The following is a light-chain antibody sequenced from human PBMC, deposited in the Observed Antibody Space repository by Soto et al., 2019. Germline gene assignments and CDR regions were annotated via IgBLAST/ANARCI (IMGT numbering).Light chain of an antibody. Sequence: DVQVTQSPSFVSASVGDRVTITCRASQGIGTRLAWYQQKPGAAPNLLISGASNLESGVPARFSGSGLGTHFTFTIVSLQPEDSATYYCQQPNSFPITFGQGTRLEI. V-gene: IGKV1D-12*01. CDR1: QGIGTR. CDR3: QQPNSFPIT. CDR2: GAS. J-gene: IGKJ5*01.